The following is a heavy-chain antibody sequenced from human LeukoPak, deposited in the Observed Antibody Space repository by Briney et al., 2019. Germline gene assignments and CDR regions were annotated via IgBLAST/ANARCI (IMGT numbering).Heavy chain of an antibody. V-gene: IGHV7-4-1*02. CDR3: AREYQLLSDYYYYMDV. CDR1: GYTFTSYA. J-gene: IGHJ6*03. CDR2: INTNTGNP. D-gene: IGHD2-2*01. Sequence: ASVKVSCKASGYTFTSYAMNWVRQAPGQGLEWMGWINTNTGNPTYAQGFTGRFVFSLDTSVSTAYLQISSLKAEDTAVYYCAREYQLLSDYYYYMDVWGKGTTVTVSS.